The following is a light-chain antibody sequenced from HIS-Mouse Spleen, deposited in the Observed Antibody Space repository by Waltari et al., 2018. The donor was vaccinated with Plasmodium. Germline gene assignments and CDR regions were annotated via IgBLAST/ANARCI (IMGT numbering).Light chain of an antibody. CDR3: QQYNNWSFT. CDR1: QSVSSN. Sequence: EIVMTQSPANLSVSPGERANISCRASQSVSSNLAWYQQKPGQAPRLLIYGASTRATGIPARFSGSGSGTEFTLTISSLQSEDFAVYYCQQYNNWSFTFGPGTKVDIK. J-gene: IGKJ3*01. CDR2: GAS. V-gene: IGKV3-15*01.